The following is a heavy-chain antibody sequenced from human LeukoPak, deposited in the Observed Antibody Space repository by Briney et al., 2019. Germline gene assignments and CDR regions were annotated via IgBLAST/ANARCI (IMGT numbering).Heavy chain of an antibody. V-gene: IGHV3-21*01. CDR3: AKVDGPYHYYGMDV. CDR1: GFTFSSYT. Sequence: GGSLRLSCAASGFTFSSYTMNWVRQAPGKGLEWVSSISSSSSYIYYADSLKGRFTISRDNAKNSLYLQMNSLRAEDTAVYYCAKVDGPYHYYGMDVWGQGITVTVSS. D-gene: IGHD5-24*01. J-gene: IGHJ6*02. CDR2: ISSSSSYI.